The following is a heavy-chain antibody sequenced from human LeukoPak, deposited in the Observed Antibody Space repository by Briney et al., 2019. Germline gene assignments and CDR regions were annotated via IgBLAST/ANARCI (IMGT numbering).Heavy chain of an antibody. D-gene: IGHD4-17*01. CDR3: ARGTKSPRTTVLTSFWYFDL. CDR1: GGSITSDAHY. Sequence: SETLSLTCTVSGGSITSDAHYWNWIRQSAEKGLEWIGRVHTTGSLDYNPSLKSRVTISIDTSSNHFSLMMDSVTTTDTAVYYCARGTKSPRTTVLTSFWYFDLWGRGTLVTVSS. J-gene: IGHJ2*01. CDR2: VHTTGSL. V-gene: IGHV4-61*02.